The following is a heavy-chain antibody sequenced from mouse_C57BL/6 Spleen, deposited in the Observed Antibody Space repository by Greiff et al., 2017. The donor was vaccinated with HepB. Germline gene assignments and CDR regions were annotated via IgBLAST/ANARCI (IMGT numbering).Heavy chain of an antibody. CDR3: ARGQLSPYYFDY. J-gene: IGHJ2*01. CDR2: IYPSDSET. V-gene: IGHV1-61*01. CDR1: GYTFTSYW. Sequence: QVQLQQPGAELVRPGSSVKLSCKASGYTFTSYWMDWVKQRPGQGLEWIGNIYPSDSETHYNQKFKDKATLTVDKSSSTAYMQLSSLTSEDSAVYYCARGQLSPYYFDYWGQGTTLTVSS. D-gene: IGHD3-2*02.